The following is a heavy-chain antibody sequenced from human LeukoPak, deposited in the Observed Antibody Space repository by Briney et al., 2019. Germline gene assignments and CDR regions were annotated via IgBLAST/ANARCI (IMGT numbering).Heavy chain of an antibody. J-gene: IGHJ5*02. D-gene: IGHD3-16*02. CDR1: GFTFSSYA. Sequence: GGSLRLSCAASGFTFSSYAMSWVRQAPGKGLEWVSAISGSGGSTYYADSVKGRFTISRDNSKNTLYLQMNSLRAEDTAVYYCAKDSRIMITFGGVIDQPSWFDPWGQGTLVTVSS. CDR2: ISGSGGST. V-gene: IGHV3-23*01. CDR3: AKDSRIMITFGGVIDQPSWFDP.